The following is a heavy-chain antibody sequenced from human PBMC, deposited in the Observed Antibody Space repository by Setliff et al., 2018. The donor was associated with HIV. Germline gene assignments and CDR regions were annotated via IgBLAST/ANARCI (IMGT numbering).Heavy chain of an antibody. V-gene: IGHV4-38-2*02. J-gene: IGHJ6*02. CDR1: GYSISTGYD. CDR3: ARRGDFFYYAMDV. Sequence: SETLSLTCSVSGYSISTGYDWGWIRQPPGKGLEWIGTVYYDASTIYTPSLNSRVIISVDTSKSQFSLNLSSVTAADTAVYYCARRGDFFYYAMDVWGQGTTVTVSS. CDR2: VYYDAST.